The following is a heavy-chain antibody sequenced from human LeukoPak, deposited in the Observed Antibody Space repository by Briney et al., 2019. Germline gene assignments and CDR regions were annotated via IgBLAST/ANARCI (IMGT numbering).Heavy chain of an antibody. J-gene: IGHJ4*02. CDR1: GFTFSSYA. Sequence: VGSLRLSCAASGFTFSSYAMSWVRQAPGKGLEWVSGINGGGGNTYYADSVKGRLTISRDNSKNTLYLQMNSLRVEDTAVYYCARGIVGATIDYWGQGTLVTVSS. CDR3: ARGIVGATIDY. CDR2: INGGGGNT. V-gene: IGHV3-23*01. D-gene: IGHD1-26*01.